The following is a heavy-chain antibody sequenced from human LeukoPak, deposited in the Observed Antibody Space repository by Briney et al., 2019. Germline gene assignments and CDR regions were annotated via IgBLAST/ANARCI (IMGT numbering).Heavy chain of an antibody. D-gene: IGHD1-26*01. CDR3: AKQLKWELPYFDY. Sequence: GGSLRLSCVASGFTFSSYAIHWVRQAPGKGLEWVAATSFDGNNKYYADSVKGRFTISRDNSQNALYLQMDSLRAEDTAVYYCAKQLKWELPYFDYWGQGTLVTVSS. V-gene: IGHV3-30-3*02. CDR1: GFTFSSYA. J-gene: IGHJ4*02. CDR2: TSFDGNNK.